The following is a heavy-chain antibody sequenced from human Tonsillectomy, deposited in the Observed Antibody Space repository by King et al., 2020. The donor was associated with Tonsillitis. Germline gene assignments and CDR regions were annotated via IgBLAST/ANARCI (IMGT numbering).Heavy chain of an antibody. CDR3: AKILFREWVSSDY. D-gene: IGHD1-26*01. Sequence: VQLVESGGGLVQPGGSLRLSCAASGFTFSSYAMSWVRQAPGKGLEWVAGISGSGGSTYYADSVKGRFTISIDNSKNTLYLQMNSLRAEDTAVYYCAKILFREWVSSDYWGQGTLGTVSS. J-gene: IGHJ4*02. V-gene: IGHV3-23*04. CDR1: GFTFSSYA. CDR2: ISGSGGST.